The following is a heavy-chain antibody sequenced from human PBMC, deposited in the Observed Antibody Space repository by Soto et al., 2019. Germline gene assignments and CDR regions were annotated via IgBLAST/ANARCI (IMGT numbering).Heavy chain of an antibody. CDR2: IYYSGST. J-gene: IGHJ5*02. D-gene: IGHD2-15*01. CDR3: ARVVVVVAATINWFDP. CDR1: GGSVSSGSYY. V-gene: IGHV4-61*01. Sequence: PSETLSLTCTVSGGSVSSGSYYWSWIRQPPGKGLEWIGYIYYSGSTNYNPSLKSRVTISVDTSKNQFSLKLSSVTAADTAAYYCARVVVVVAATINWFDPWGQGTLVTVSS.